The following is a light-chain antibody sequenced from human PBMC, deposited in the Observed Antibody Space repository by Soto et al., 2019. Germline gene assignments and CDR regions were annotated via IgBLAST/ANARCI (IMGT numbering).Light chain of an antibody. CDR2: GAS. Sequence: EIVLTQSPGTLSLSPGERATLSCRASQPFRGSYLAWYQQKPGQAPRLLIYGASSRATGIPDRFSGSGSGTDFTLTISRLEPEDFAVYYCQQYGSSPITFGQGTRLEIK. J-gene: IGKJ5*01. V-gene: IGKV3-20*01. CDR1: QPFRGSY. CDR3: QQYGSSPIT.